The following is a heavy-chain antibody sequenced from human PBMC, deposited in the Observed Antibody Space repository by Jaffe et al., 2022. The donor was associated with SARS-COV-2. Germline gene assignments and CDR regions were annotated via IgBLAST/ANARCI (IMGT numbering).Heavy chain of an antibody. CDR3: AREGSAVAVTDY. CDR1: GGSFSGYY. V-gene: IGHV4-34*01. D-gene: IGHD6-19*01. J-gene: IGHJ4*02. Sequence: QVQLQQWGAGLLKPSETLSLTCAVYGGSFSGYYWSWIRQPPGKGLEWIGEINHSGSTNYNPSLKSRVTISVDTSKNQFSLKLSSVTAADTAVYYCAREGSAVAVTDYWGQGTLVTVSS. CDR2: INHSGST.